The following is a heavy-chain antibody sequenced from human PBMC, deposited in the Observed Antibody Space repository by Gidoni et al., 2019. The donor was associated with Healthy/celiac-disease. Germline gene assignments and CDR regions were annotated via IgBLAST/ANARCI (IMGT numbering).Heavy chain of an antibody. D-gene: IGHD3-10*01. CDR2: IYYSGST. CDR1: RGSISSGGSY. Sequence: QVQLQESGPGLVKPSQTLSLTCTVSRGSISSGGSYWSWIRQHPGQGLEWIGYIYYSGSTYYNPSLKSRVTISVDTSKNQFSLKLSSVTAADTAVYYCARVARITMVRGVSPAGFDYWGQGTLVTVSS. CDR3: ARVARITMVRGVSPAGFDY. J-gene: IGHJ4*02. V-gene: IGHV4-31*03.